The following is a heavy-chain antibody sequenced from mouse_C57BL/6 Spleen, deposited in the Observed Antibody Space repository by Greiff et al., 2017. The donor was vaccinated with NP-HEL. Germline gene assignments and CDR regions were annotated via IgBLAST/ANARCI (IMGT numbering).Heavy chain of an antibody. V-gene: IGHV1-26*01. CDR1: GYTFTDYY. CDR3: ARSPTMITRAWFAY. Sequence: EVQLQQSGPELVKPGASVKISCKASGYTFTDYYMNWVKQSHGKILEWIGDINPNNGGTSYNQKFKGKATLTVDKSSSTAYMELRSLTSEDSAVYYCARSPTMITRAWFAYWGQGTLVTVSA. D-gene: IGHD2-4*01. CDR2: INPNNGGT. J-gene: IGHJ3*01.